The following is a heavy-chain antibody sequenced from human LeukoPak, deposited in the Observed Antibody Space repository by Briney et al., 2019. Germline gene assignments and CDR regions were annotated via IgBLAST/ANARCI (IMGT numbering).Heavy chain of an antibody. D-gene: IGHD6-19*01. CDR1: GDSVSSNSAT. V-gene: IGHV6-1*01. CDR3: ARDLNSSGWKRFDY. CDR2: TYYKSKWYN. J-gene: IGHJ4*02. Sequence: SQTLSLTCAISGDSVSSNSATWNWIRQSPSRGLEWLGRTYYKSKWYNDYAVSVKSRITINADTSKNQFSLQLNSVTPEDTAVYYCARDLNSSGWKRFDYWGQGTLVTVSS.